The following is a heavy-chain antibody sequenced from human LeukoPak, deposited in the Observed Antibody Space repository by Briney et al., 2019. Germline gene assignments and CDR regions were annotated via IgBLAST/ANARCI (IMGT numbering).Heavy chain of an antibody. Sequence: SETLSLTCTVSGGSISSYYWNWIRQPPGKGLEWIGYIYYSGSTNYNPSLKSRVTISVDTSKNQFSLKLSSVTAADAAVYYCARGADSSGYYSIFYFDYWGQGTLVTVSS. CDR1: GGSISSYY. V-gene: IGHV4-59*01. J-gene: IGHJ4*02. CDR3: ARGADSSGYYSIFYFDY. CDR2: IYYSGST. D-gene: IGHD3-22*01.